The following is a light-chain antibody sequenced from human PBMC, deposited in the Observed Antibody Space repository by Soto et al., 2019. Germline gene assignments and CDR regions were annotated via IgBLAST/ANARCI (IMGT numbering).Light chain of an antibody. CDR3: TSYTRDTALV. CDR2: EVS. Sequence: QSALTQPASVSGSPGQSITISCTGTSSDIGAFNYVSWYQQHPGKAPKLIIFEVSNRPSGVSDRFSGAKSGNTASLIISGLQPEDEADYHCTSYTRDTALVFGTGTKLTVL. CDR1: SSDIGAFNY. V-gene: IGLV2-14*01. J-gene: IGLJ1*01.